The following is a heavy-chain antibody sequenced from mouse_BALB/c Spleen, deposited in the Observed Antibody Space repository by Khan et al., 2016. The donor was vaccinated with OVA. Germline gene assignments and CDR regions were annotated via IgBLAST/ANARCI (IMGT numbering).Heavy chain of an antibody. D-gene: IGHD2-14*01. CDR1: GFSLSRYS. CDR3: ATTYYMYDVYYAVDY. V-gene: IGHV2-6-4*01. Sequence: QVQLKESGPGLVAPSQSLSITCTVSGFSLSRYSVHWVRQPPGKGLEWLGMIWGGGSTDYNSDLKSRLSISKDNSKSQVFLKMNSLQTYDPAMYYCATTYYMYDVYYAVDYWGQGSSVTVSS. J-gene: IGHJ4*01. CDR2: IWGGGST.